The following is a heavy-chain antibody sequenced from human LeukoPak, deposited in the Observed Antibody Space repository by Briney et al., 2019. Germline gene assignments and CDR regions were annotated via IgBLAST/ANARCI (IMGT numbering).Heavy chain of an antibody. D-gene: IGHD4-23*01. CDR3: AKEGHYGGKPFDY. V-gene: IGHV3-21*01. J-gene: IGHJ4*02. CDR1: GFTFSSYS. CDR2: ISSSSSYI. Sequence: GGSLRLSCAASGFTFSSYSMNWVRQAPGKGLEWVSSISSSSSYIYYADSVKGRFTISRDNSKNTLYLQMNSLRAEDTAVYYCAKEGHYGGKPFDYWGQGTLVTVSS.